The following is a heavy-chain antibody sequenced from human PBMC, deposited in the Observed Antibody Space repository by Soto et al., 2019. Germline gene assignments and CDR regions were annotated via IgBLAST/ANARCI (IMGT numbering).Heavy chain of an antibody. D-gene: IGHD2-2*01. CDR1: EFTFSSYT. CDR3: AKVPHDCSSSSCYQFDY. V-gene: IGHV3-23*01. CDR2: ISGSGDST. Sequence: GGSLRLSCAAAEFTFSSYTMNWVRQAPRKGLEWVSAISGSGDSTYYADSVKGRFTISRDNSKNTLYLQMNSLRAEDTAVYYCAKVPHDCSSSSCYQFDYWGQGTLVTVSS. J-gene: IGHJ4*02.